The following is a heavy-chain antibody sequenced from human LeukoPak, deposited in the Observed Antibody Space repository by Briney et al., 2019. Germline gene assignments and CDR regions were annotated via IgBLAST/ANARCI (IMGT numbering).Heavy chain of an antibody. V-gene: IGHV1-2*02. J-gene: IGHJ4*02. CDR1: GYTFTGYY. CDR3: AKEDSGSSIDY. Sequence: ASVKVSCKASGYTFTGYYMHWVRQAPGQGLEWMGWVNPNSGGTNYAQKFQGRVTMTRDTSINTDYMELSRLRSDDTAVYYCAKEDSGSSIDYWGQGTLVTVSS. D-gene: IGHD1-26*01. CDR2: VNPNSGGT.